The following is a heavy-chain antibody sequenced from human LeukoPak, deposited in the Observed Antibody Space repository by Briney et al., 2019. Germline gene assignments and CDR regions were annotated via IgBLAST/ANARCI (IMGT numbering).Heavy chain of an antibody. J-gene: IGHJ5*02. Sequence: VASVKVSCKASGYTFTNYYVHWVRQAPGQGLEWMGVINPSGGSTNYAQKFQGRVTMTRDTSTNTVYMELSSLRSEDTAVYYCARDSTVTTFRGCVDPWGQGTLVTVSS. D-gene: IGHD4-17*01. CDR1: GYTFTNYY. CDR3: ARDSTVTTFRGCVDP. V-gene: IGHV1-46*01. CDR2: INPSGGST.